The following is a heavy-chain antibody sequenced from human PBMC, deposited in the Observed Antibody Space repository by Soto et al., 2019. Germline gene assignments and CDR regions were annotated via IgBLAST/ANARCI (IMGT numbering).Heavy chain of an antibody. D-gene: IGHD3-9*01. V-gene: IGHV4-34*01. CDR3: ARAPYDMNWFDP. CDR1: GGSFSGYY. J-gene: IGHJ5*02. Sequence: PSETLSLTCAVYGGSFSGYYWSWIRQPPGKGLEWIGEINHSGSTNYNPSLKSRVTISVDTSKNQFSLKLSSVTAADTAVYYCARAPYDMNWFDPEGEETLVTVSS. CDR2: INHSGST.